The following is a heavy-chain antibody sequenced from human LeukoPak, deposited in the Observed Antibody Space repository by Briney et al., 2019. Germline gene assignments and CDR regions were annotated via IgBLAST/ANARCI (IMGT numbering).Heavy chain of an antibody. D-gene: IGHD3-10*01. V-gene: IGHV4-39*07. J-gene: IGHJ5*02. Sequence: SGTLSLTCTVSGCTISSSSYNWGWMRQPPGKGLEGIGNNYHSGSTYYNPSLKSRVTISVDTSKNQFSLKLSSVTAADTAVYYGARVPLTYGSDWFDPWGQGTLVTVSS. CDR3: ARVPLTYGSDWFDP. CDR2: NYHSGST. CDR1: GCTISSSSYN.